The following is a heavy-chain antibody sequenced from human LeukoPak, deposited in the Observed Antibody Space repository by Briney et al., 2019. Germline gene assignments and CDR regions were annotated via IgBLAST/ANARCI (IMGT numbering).Heavy chain of an antibody. CDR3: VKSDRPHEKSYGGPYSSGWHHFDY. V-gene: IGHV3-64D*06. J-gene: IGHJ4*02. CDR2: ISSNGGST. CDR1: GFTFSSYA. Sequence: QTGGSLRLSCSASGFTFSSYAMHWVRQAPGKGLEYVSAISSNGGSTYYADSVKGRFTISRDNSKNTLYLQMSSLRAEDTAVYYCVKSDRPHEKSYGGPYSSGWHHFDYWGQGTLVTVSS. D-gene: IGHD6-19*01.